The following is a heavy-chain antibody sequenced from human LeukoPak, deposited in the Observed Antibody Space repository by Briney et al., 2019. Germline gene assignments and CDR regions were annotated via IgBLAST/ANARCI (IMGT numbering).Heavy chain of an antibody. CDR1: GYTFTGYY. J-gene: IGHJ6*02. CDR2: INPNSGGT. V-gene: IGHV1-2*06. D-gene: IGHD2-21*02. Sequence: ASVKVSCKASGYTFTGYYMHWVRQAPGQGLEWMGRINPNSGGTNYAQKFQGRVTMTRDTSISTAYMELSRLRSDDTAVYYCAREGCGGDCYYYYYYGMDVWGQGTTVTVSS. CDR3: AREGCGGDCYYYYYYGMDV.